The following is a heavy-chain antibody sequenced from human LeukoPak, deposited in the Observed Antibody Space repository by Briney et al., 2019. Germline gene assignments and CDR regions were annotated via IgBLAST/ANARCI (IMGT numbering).Heavy chain of an antibody. Sequence: SVKVSCKASGGTFSSYAISWVRQAPGQGLEWMGGIIPILGTANYAQKFQGRVTITADESTSTAYMELSSLRSEDTAVYYCARVSHSSGWNYYYYYMDVWGKGTTVTISS. CDR2: IIPILGTA. CDR3: ARVSHSSGWNYYYYYMDV. J-gene: IGHJ6*03. D-gene: IGHD6-19*01. V-gene: IGHV1-69*01. CDR1: GGTFSSYA.